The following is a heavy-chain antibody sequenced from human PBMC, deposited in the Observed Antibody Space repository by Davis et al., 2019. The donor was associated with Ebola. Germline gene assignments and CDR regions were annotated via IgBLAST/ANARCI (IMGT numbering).Heavy chain of an antibody. J-gene: IGHJ4*02. D-gene: IGHD3-16*01. CDR3: ATYRWGGDLDY. V-gene: IGHV1-24*01. CDR2: FDPEETEP. CDR1: GYTLTELS. Sequence: ASVKVSCKVSGYTLTELSMHWVRQAPGKGLEWMGGFDPEETEPIYAQKFQGRVTMTEDTSTDTAYMELSSLRSDDPAVYYCATYRWGGDLDYWGQGTLVTVSS.